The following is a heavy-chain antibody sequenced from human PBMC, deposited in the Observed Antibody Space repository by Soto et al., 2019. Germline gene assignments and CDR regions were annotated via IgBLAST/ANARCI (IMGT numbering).Heavy chain of an antibody. CDR3: GRGRSGQIVVFY. CDR2: IGPESGAT. CDR1: GYTFTGHY. V-gene: IGHV1-2*02. Sequence: ASVKVACKASGYTFTGHYIHWVRQAPEQGPEWMGEIGPESGATRYAQKFQGRVTMTRDTSITTVYMELKNLSPDDTAVYYCGRGRSGQIVVFYWGQGTPVTVSS. J-gene: IGHJ4*02. D-gene: IGHD1-26*01.